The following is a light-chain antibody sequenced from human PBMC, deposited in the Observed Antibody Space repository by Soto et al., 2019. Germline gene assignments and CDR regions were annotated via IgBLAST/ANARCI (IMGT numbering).Light chain of an antibody. CDR1: QSVSGN. V-gene: IGKV3-15*01. CDR3: QQYNNWS. Sequence: EIALTQSPGTLSLSPGERATLSCRASQSVSGNLAWYQQRPGQGPRLLIYAASTRATGIPARFSGSGSGTEFTLTISSLQSEDFAVYYCQQYNNWSFGQGTRLEIK. CDR2: AAS. J-gene: IGKJ5*01.